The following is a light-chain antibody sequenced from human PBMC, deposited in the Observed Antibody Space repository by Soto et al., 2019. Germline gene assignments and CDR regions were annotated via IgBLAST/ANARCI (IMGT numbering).Light chain of an antibody. J-gene: IGLJ1*01. V-gene: IGLV2-23*02. CDR1: SSDVGNYNL. CDR3: CSYAGSSTPLI. CDR2: EVS. Sequence: QCALTQPASVSGSPGQSTTISCTGTSSDVGNYNLVSWYQQHPGKAPKLMIYEVSKRPSGVSNRFSGSKSGNTASLTISGLQAEDEADYYCCSYAGSSTPLIFGTGTKLTVL.